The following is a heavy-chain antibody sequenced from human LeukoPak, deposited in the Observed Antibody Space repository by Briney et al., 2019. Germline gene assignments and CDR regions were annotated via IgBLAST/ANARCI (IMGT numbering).Heavy chain of an antibody. CDR3: ARPYDNVTGYLDY. Sequence: GGSLRFSCTASGFTFDDYAMHWVRQAPGKGLEWVSGISWNSGIIVSADYVKGRFTISRDNAKNSLYLQMNSLRAEDTAFYYCARPYDNVTGYLDYWGQGTLVTVSS. V-gene: IGHV3-9*01. CDR2: ISWNSGII. D-gene: IGHD3-9*01. CDR1: GFTFDDYA. J-gene: IGHJ4*02.